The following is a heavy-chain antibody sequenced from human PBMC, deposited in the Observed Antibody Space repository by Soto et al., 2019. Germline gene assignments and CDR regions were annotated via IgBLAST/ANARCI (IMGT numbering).Heavy chain of an antibody. V-gene: IGHV3-23*01. D-gene: IGHD3-9*01. CDR2: VGGSGENT. J-gene: IGHJ4*02. CDR1: GFTFRSYA. Sequence: GGSLRLSCAASGFTFRSYAMIWVRQAPGKGLEWVSGVGGSGENTYYADSVKGRFTISRDNSKSTVYLQISSLRAEDTAVYYCAKVLTGYYYYFEYWGQGTLVTVSS. CDR3: AKVLTGYYYYFEY.